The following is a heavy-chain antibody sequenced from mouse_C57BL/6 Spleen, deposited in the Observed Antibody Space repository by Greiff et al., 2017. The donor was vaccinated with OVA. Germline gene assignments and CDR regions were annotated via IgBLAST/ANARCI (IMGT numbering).Heavy chain of an antibody. CDR2: IYPSDSET. CDR1: GYTFTSYW. CDR3: ARSRYYGSSYVSAMDY. D-gene: IGHD1-1*01. Sequence: QVQLQQPGAELVRPGSSVKLSCKASGYTFTSYWMDWVKQRPGQGLEWIGNIYPSDSETHYNQKFKDKATLTVDKSSSTAYVQLSSLTSEDSAVYYCARSRYYGSSYVSAMDYWGQGTSVTVSS. V-gene: IGHV1-61*01. J-gene: IGHJ4*01.